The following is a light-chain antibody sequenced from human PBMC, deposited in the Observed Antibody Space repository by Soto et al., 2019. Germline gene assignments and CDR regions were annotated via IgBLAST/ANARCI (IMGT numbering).Light chain of an antibody. CDR2: EVS. Sequence: QSALTPPPSASGSPGQSVTISCTGTSSDIGAYIYVSWYQQHPGKAPKLMISEVSRRPSGVPERFSGSKSGNTASLTVSGLQADDEAHYYCSSYAGSNNFVCGTGTKVTVL. J-gene: IGLJ1*01. V-gene: IGLV2-8*01. CDR3: SSYAGSNNFV. CDR1: SSDIGAYIY.